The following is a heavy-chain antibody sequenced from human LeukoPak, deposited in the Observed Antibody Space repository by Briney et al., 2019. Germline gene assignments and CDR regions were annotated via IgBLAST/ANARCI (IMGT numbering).Heavy chain of an antibody. J-gene: IGHJ4*02. CDR3: ARSPGPPPPTDY. CDR1: GYTFTSYD. Sequence: ASVKVSCKASGYTFTSYDINWVRQAPGQGLEWMGWISPYNGNTNYAQILQGRVTMTTDTSTSTAYMELRSLRSDDTAVYYCARSPGPPPPTDYWGQGTLVTVSS. V-gene: IGHV1-18*01. CDR2: ISPYNGNT.